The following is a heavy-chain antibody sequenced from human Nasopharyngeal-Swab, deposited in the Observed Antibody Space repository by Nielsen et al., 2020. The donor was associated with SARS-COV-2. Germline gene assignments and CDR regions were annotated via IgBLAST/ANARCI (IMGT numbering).Heavy chain of an antibody. CDR1: GFTFSSYW. Sequence: GESLKISCAASGFTFSSYWMHWVRQAPGKGLVWVSRINSDGSSTSYADSVKGRFTISRDNAKNTLYLQMNSLRAEDTAVYYCAILDGGITFDCWGQGTLVTVSS. CDR3: AILDGGITFDC. V-gene: IGHV3-74*01. J-gene: IGHJ4*02. CDR2: INSDGSST. D-gene: IGHD1/OR15-1a*01.